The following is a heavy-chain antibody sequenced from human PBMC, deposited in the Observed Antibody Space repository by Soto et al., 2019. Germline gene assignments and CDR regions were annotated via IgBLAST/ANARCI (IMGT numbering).Heavy chain of an antibody. CDR2: IYYSGST. CDR1: GGSINTYY. D-gene: IGHD3-9*01. V-gene: IGHV4-59*01. CDR3: ARGARDYFDILTGYYRTGPEY. J-gene: IGHJ4*02. Sequence: QLQLQESGPGLVKASETLSLTCTVSGGSINTYYWSWIRQPPGKGLEWIGYIYYSGSTKYNPSPRSRVTISLDPSKNQFPLKLTSVTAADTAVYYCARGARDYFDILTGYYRTGPEYWGQGTLVSVSS.